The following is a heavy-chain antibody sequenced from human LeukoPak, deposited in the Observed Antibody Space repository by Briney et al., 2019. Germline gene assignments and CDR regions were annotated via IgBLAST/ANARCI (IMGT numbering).Heavy chain of an antibody. CDR1: GYTFTSYY. Sequence: SVKVSCKASGYTFTSYYMHWVRQAPGQGLEWMGGIIPIFGTANYAQKFQGRVTITADESTSTAYMELSSLRSEDTAVYYCARDRAVDGTGFDYWGQGTLVTVSS. D-gene: IGHD6-19*01. J-gene: IGHJ4*02. CDR3: ARDRAVDGTGFDY. V-gene: IGHV1-69*13. CDR2: IIPIFGTA.